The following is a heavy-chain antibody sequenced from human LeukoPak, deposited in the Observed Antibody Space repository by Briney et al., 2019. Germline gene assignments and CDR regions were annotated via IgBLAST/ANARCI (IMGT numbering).Heavy chain of an antibody. Sequence: GGSLRPSCAASGFTFSSYAMSWVRQAPGKGLEWVSAISGSGGSTYYADSVKGRFTISRDNSKNTLFLQINSLRAEDTAVYYCAKNGDRGAFCSGGTCYPYYYYYMDVWGKGTTVTISS. CDR3: AKNGDRGAFCSGGTCYPYYYYYMDV. CDR2: ISGSGGST. J-gene: IGHJ6*03. CDR1: GFTFSSYA. D-gene: IGHD2-15*01. V-gene: IGHV3-23*01.